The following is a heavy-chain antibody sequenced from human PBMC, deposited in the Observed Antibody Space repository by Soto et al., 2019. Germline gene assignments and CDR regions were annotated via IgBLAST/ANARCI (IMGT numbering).Heavy chain of an antibody. CDR2: IYYSGST. Sequence: SETLSLTCTVSGGSISSGDYYWSWIRQPPGKGLEWIGYIYYSGSTYYNPSLKSRVTISVDTSKNQFSLKLSSVTAADTAVYYCARDLMGSAYPGYYYYYYGMDVWGQGTKVTVSS. V-gene: IGHV4-30-4*01. CDR3: ARDLMGSAYPGYYYYYYGMDV. D-gene: IGHD3-22*01. CDR1: GGSISSGDYY. J-gene: IGHJ6*02.